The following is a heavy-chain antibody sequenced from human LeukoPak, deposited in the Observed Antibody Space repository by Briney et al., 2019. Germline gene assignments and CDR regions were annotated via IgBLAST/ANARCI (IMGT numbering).Heavy chain of an antibody. CDR3: GRGWPGYTSPLDY. Sequence: GGSLRLSCAASGFTFSHHWMNWVRQAPGEGLKWVATINQDGSEKHYVDSVKGRFIISRDNAKNSLFLQMNSLRAEDTAVYYCGRGWPGYTSPLDYWGQGTLVAVSS. V-gene: IGHV3-7*01. CDR2: INQDGSEK. CDR1: GFTFSHHW. J-gene: IGHJ4*02. D-gene: IGHD5-12*01.